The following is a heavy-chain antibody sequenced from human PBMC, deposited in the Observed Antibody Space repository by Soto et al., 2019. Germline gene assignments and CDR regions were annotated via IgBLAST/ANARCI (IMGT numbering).Heavy chain of an antibody. CDR3: AREGGRYCAGGSCQVDY. J-gene: IGHJ4*02. CDR2: IYRSENT. CDR1: GDSISSSYW. D-gene: IGHD2-15*01. V-gene: IGHV4-4*02. Sequence: SETLSLTCAVSGDSISSSYWWSWVRQPPGKGLEWIGEIYRSENTNYNLSLRSRVTISADKSKNQFSLNLSFLTAADTALFYCAREGGRYCAGGSCQVDYWGQGTLVTVSS.